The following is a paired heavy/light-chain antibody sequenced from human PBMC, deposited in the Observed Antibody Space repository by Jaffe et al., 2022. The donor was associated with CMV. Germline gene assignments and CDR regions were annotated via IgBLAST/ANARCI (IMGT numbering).Light chain of an antibody. CDR2: QDS. Sequence: SYELTQPPSVSVSPGQTASITCSGDKLGDKYACWYQQKPGQSPVLVIYQDSKRPSGIPERFSGSNSGNTATLTISGTQAMDEADYYCQAWDSGEVVFGGGTKLTVL. CDR1: KLGDKY. V-gene: IGLV3-1*01. CDR3: QAWDSGEVV. J-gene: IGLJ2*01.
Heavy chain of an antibody. Sequence: EVQLVESGGGLVQPGGSLRLSCAASGFTFSSYAMSWVRQAPGKGLEWVSAISGSGGSTYYADSVKGRFTISRDNSKNTLYLQMNSLRAEDTAVYYCAKKAGGDSPRPINWYFDLWGRGTLVTVSS. V-gene: IGHV3-23*04. J-gene: IGHJ2*01. CDR3: AKKAGGDSPRPINWYFDL. CDR2: ISGSGGST. CDR1: GFTFSSYA. D-gene: IGHD3-10*01.